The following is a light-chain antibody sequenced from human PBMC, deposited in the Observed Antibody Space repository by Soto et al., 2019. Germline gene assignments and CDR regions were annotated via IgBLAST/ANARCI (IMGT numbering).Light chain of an antibody. CDR3: QQYNNWPPWT. Sequence: EIVMTQSPATLSVSPGERATLSCTASQRVSSNLAWYQQKPGQAPRLLIYGASTRATGIPARFSGSRAGTEFSLTLCSLQSEDFAVYYGQQYNNWPPWTFGQGTKV. J-gene: IGKJ1*01. CDR1: QRVSSN. CDR2: GAS. V-gene: IGKV3-15*01.